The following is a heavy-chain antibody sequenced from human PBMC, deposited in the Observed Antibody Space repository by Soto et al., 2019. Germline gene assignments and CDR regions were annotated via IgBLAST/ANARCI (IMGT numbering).Heavy chain of an antibody. CDR3: ARDRYWNTTSCRFQSGGMGV. V-gene: IGHV1-18*04. D-gene: IGHD2-2*01. J-gene: IGHJ6*02. Sequence: GASVKASCKASGYTFTSYGISWVRQAPGQGLEWMGWISAYNGNTNYAQKLQGRVTMTTDTSTSTPYMELRSLRSDNTAVYYCARDRYWNTTSCRFQSGGMGVWGQGTTVTVSS. CDR2: ISAYNGNT. CDR1: GYTFTSYG.